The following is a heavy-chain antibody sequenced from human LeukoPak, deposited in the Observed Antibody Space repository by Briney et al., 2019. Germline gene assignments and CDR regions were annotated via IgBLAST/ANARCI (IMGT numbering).Heavy chain of an antibody. Sequence: SETLSLTCTVSGYSISSGYYWGWIRQPPGKGLEWIGSIYYSGSTYYNPSLKSRVTISVDTSKNQFSLKLSSVTAADTAVYYCATEDGYSSSNVWGKGTTVTVSS. CDR2: IYYSGST. CDR3: ATEDGYSSSNV. J-gene: IGHJ6*04. D-gene: IGHD6-6*01. V-gene: IGHV4-38-2*02. CDR1: GYSISSGYY.